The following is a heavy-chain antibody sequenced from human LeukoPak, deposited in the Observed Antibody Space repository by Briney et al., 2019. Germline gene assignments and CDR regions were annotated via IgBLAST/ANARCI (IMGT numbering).Heavy chain of an antibody. D-gene: IGHD6-13*01. CDR3: ARSMQQLVHDAFDI. J-gene: IGHJ3*02. CDR2: IIPILGIA. CDR1: GGXFSSYA. V-gene: IGHV1-69*04. Sequence: SVKVSCKASGGXFSSYAISWVRQAPGQGLEWMGRIIPILGIANYAQKFQGRVTITADKSTSTAYMELSSLRSEDTAVYYCARSMQQLVHDAFDIWGQGTMVTVSS.